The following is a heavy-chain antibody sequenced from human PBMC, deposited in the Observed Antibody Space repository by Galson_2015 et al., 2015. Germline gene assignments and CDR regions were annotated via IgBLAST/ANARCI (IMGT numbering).Heavy chain of an antibody. CDR2: IDWDDDK. Sequence: PALVKPTQTLTLTCTFPGFSLSTSGMCVSWIRQPPGKALEWLALIDWDDDKYYSTSLKTRLTISKDTSKNQVVLTMTNMDPVDTATYYCARIGYDSSGYFPGYFDYWGQGTLVTVSS. D-gene: IGHD3-22*01. CDR3: ARIGYDSSGYFPGYFDY. V-gene: IGHV2-70*01. CDR1: GFSLSTSGMC. J-gene: IGHJ4*02.